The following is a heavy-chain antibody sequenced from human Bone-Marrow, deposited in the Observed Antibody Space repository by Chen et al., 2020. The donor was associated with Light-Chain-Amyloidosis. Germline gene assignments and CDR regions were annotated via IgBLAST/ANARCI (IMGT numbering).Heavy chain of an antibody. D-gene: IGHD3-10*01. J-gene: IGHJ4*02. CDR2: MPTDVTKT. Sequence: EVQWVGSGGALVQLGGSLRLPFAALGFRLNTYWMPWVRQPPGGGLVWVARMPTDVTKTVYADSVKGRFTVSRDDAKNTLYLEMNSLRVEDTGLYFCARDRGRFSYNRGGLDSWGQGTLVTVSS. CDR1: GFRLNTYW. V-gene: IGHV3-74*01. CDR3: ARDRGRFSYNRGGLDS.